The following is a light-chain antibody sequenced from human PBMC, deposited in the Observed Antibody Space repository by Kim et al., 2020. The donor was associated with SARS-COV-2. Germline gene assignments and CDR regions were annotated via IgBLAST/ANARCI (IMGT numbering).Light chain of an antibody. CDR2: EVS. V-gene: IGLV2-18*02. J-gene: IGLJ1*01. CDR3: SSYTSSSTYV. CDR1: SSDVGSYNR. Sequence: GQSVTISCTGTSSDVGSYNRVSWYQQPPGTDPKLMIYEVSNRPSGVPDRFSGSKSGNTASLTISGLQAEDEADYYCSSYTSSSTYVFGTGTKVTVL.